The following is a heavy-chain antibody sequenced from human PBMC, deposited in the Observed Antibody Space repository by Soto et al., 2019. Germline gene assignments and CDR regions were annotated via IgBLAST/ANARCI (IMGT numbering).Heavy chain of an antibody. D-gene: IGHD3-10*01. V-gene: IGHV3-23*01. J-gene: IGHJ4*02. CDR3: AKGMFSSSPAAAGSFDY. CDR2: IGGTDGKT. Sequence: LRLSCAASGFTFSSYAMSWVRQAAGKGLEWVASIGGTDGKTYYADSVKGRFTISRDNFEKTLYLQMSRLGAEDTAVYFCAKGMFSSSPAAAGSFDYWGQGALVTVSS. CDR1: GFTFSSYA.